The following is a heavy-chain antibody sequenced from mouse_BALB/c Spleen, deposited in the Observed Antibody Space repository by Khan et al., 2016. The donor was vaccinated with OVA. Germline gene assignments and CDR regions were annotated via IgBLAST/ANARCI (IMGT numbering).Heavy chain of an antibody. CDR2: IDPYDSET. J-gene: IGHJ3*01. Sequence: QVQLQQPGTELVRPGTSVKLSCKASGYTLTSYWMHWIKQRPEQGLEWIGRIDPYDSETHYNQKFKDKATLTVDKASNTAYMQLTSLTSEDSAVYYCARNPFAYWGQGTLVTVSA. CDR1: GYTLTSYW. V-gene: IGHV1-52*01. CDR3: ARNPFAY.